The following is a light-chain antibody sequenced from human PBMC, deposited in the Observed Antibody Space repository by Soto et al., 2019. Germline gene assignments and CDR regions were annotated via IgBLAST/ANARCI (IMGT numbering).Light chain of an antibody. Sequence: ETVMTQSPATLSVSPGERATLSCRASQSVSSNLAWYQQKPGQAPRLLIYGASTRATGIPVRFSGSGSVTEFTLTISSLQSGDFAVYYCLQYNNWPRTFGQGTKVEIK. CDR1: QSVSSN. J-gene: IGKJ1*01. CDR2: GAS. V-gene: IGKV3-15*01. CDR3: LQYNNWPRT.